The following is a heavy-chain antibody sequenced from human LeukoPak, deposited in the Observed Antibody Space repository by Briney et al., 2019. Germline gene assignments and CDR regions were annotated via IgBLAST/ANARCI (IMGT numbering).Heavy chain of an antibody. CDR1: GGSISSLY. Sequence: SETLSLTCSVSGGSISSLYWSWIRQPPGKGLGWIGYIYYTGSTNYNPSLKSRVTMFVDMSKNQFSLRLSSVAAADTAVYYCARHRAYISSSPFDYWGQGTLVTVSS. V-gene: IGHV4-59*08. J-gene: IGHJ4*02. D-gene: IGHD6-6*01. CDR3: ARHRAYISSSPFDY. CDR2: IYYTGST.